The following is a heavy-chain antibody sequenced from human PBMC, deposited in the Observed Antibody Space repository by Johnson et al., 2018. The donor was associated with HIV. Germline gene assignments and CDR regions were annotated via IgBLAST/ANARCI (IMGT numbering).Heavy chain of an antibody. J-gene: IGHJ3*02. CDR2: IWYDGSNK. D-gene: IGHD2-2*01. V-gene: IGHV3-30*02. Sequence: QVQLVESGGGLVQPGGSLRLSCAASGFTFSSYAMSWVRQAPGKGLEWVAVIWYDGSNKYYADSVKGRFTISRDNSKNTLYLQMNSLRAEDTALYYCAKDREDIVVIPAVTGAFDIWGLGTMVTVSS. CDR1: GFTFSSYA. CDR3: AKDREDIVVIPAVTGAFDI.